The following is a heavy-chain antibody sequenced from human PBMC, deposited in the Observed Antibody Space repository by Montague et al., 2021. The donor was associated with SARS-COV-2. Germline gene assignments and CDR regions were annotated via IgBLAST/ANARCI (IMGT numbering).Heavy chain of an antibody. J-gene: IGHJ2*01. V-gene: IGHV6-1*01. Sequence: CAISGDSVSSNIATWDWIRQSPSRGLEWLGRTYYRSKWYNDYAVSVKSRVIINPDTSNNRISSQLNSVTPEDTAVYYCARAYCGGDCYFCWYFDLWGRGTLVTVSS. CDR1: GDSVSSNIAT. D-gene: IGHD2-21*02. CDR2: TYYRSKWYN. CDR3: ARAYCGGDCYFCWYFDL.